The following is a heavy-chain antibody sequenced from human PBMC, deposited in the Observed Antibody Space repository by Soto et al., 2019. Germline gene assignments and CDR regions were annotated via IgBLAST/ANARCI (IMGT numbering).Heavy chain of an antibody. Sequence: EVQLVESGGGLVQPGGSLKLSCAASGFTFSGSAMHWVRQASGKGLEWVGRIRSKANSYATAYAASVKGRFTISRDDSKNTAYLHMNSLKTEDTAVYYCTSVMATIGYWGQGTLVTVSS. CDR2: IRSKANSYAT. D-gene: IGHD2-21*01. J-gene: IGHJ4*02. CDR1: GFTFSGSA. V-gene: IGHV3-73*01. CDR3: TSVMATIGY.